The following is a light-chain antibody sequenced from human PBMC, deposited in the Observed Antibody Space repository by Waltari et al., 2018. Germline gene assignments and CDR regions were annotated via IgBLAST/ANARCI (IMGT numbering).Light chain of an antibody. CDR3: SSFTSGSTWV. CDR2: DVT. CDR1: TSDIGAYND. Sequence: QSALTQPASVSGSPGQSITIPCTVTTSDIGAYNDVAWYQQHPGKAPKVVISDVTNRPSGVSNRFSGSKSGNTASLTISGLQAEDEADYYCSSFTSGSTWVFGGGTKLTVL. J-gene: IGLJ3*02. V-gene: IGLV2-14*03.